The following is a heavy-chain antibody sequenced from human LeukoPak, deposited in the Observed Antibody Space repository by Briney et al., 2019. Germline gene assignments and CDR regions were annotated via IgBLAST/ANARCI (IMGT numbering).Heavy chain of an antibody. Sequence: KPSETLSLTCTVSGGSISSGSYYWSWIRQPAGKGLEWIGRIYTSGSTNYNPSLKSRVTISVDTSKNQFSLKLSSVTAADTAVYYCARERGGYSYGYTPNAFDIWGQGTMVTVSS. D-gene: IGHD5-18*01. CDR1: GGSISSGSYY. V-gene: IGHV4-61*02. J-gene: IGHJ3*02. CDR3: ARERGGYSYGYTPNAFDI. CDR2: IYTSGST.